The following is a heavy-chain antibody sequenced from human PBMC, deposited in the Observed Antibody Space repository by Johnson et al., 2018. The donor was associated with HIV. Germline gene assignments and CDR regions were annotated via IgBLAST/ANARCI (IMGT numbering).Heavy chain of an antibody. V-gene: IGHV3-74*02. CDR3: ARVPVVIWGFRKAFEC. Sequence: VQLVESGGGLIQPGGSLRLSCAASGFTVSSYWMHWVRQAPGKGLVWVSRINSDGSSTTYADSVKGRFTISRDNAKNILYLQMNRLRAEDTAVYYCARVPVVIWGFRKAFECWGQGTMVTVSS. D-gene: IGHD3-22*01. CDR2: INSDGSST. CDR1: GFTVSSYW. J-gene: IGHJ3*01.